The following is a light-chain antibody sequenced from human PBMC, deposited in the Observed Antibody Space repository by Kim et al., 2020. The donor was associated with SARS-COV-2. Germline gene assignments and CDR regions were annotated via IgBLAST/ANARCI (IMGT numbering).Light chain of an antibody. Sequence: DIQMPQSPSSLSASVGDRVTITCRASQGVSNSLAWYQQKPGKVPKLLIYTASALPSGVPSRFSGGGSGTVFTLTISSLQPEDVATCFCQNCNSAPYTFGQGTKLEI. J-gene: IGKJ2*01. CDR2: TAS. CDR3: QNCNSAPYT. CDR1: QGVSNS. V-gene: IGKV1-27*01.